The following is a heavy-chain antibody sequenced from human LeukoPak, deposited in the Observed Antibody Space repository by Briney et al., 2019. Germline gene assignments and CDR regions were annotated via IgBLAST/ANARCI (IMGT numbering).Heavy chain of an antibody. D-gene: IGHD3-22*01. CDR1: GGSFSSTTYY. J-gene: IGHJ4*02. V-gene: IGHV4-39*01. Sequence: SETLSLTCTVSGGSFSSTTYYWGWIRLPPGKGLEWIGSVYYSGSTYYNQSLKSRVTISVDTSKNQFSLKLTSVTAADTAVYYCARQYYDSSGYYPWYFDYWGQGTLVTVSS. CDR2: VYYSGST. CDR3: ARQYYDSSGYYPWYFDY.